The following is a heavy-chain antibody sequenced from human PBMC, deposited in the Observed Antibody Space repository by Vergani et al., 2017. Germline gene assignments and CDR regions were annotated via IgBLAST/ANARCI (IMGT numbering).Heavy chain of an antibody. CDR1: GYSFTSYW. CDR2: IYPGDSDT. CDR3: ARHRGWGLVVVAATPWYYYYGMDV. J-gene: IGHJ6*02. V-gene: IGHV5-51*01. Sequence: EVQLVQSGAEVKKPGESLKISCKGSGYSFTSYWIGWVRQMPGKGLEWMGIIYPGDSDTRYSPSFQGQVTISADKSISTAYLQWSSLKPSATAMYYCARHRGWGLVVVAATPWYYYYGMDVWGQGTTVTVSS. D-gene: IGHD2-15*01.